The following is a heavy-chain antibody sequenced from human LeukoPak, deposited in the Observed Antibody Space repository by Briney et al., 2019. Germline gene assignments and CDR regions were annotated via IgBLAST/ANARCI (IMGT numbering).Heavy chain of an antibody. CDR3: AKEYYDYVWGSSGFDP. Sequence: GGSLRLSCAASGFTFDDYAMHWVRQAPGKGLEWVSGISWNSGSIGYADSVKGRFTISRDNAKNSLYLQMNSLRAEDTALYYCAKEYYDYVWGSSGFDPWGQGTLVTVSS. CDR2: ISWNSGSI. J-gene: IGHJ5*02. D-gene: IGHD3-16*01. V-gene: IGHV3-9*01. CDR1: GFTFDDYA.